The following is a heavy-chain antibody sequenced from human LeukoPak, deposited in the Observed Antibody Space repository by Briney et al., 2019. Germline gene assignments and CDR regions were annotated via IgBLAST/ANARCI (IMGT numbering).Heavy chain of an antibody. V-gene: IGHV1-8*01. CDR1: GYTFTSYD. CDR3: ASHKIVNYDFWTYYYYGMDV. J-gene: IGHJ6*02. CDR2: MNPNSGNT. D-gene: IGHD3-3*01. Sequence: ASVEVSCKASGYTFTSYDINWVRQATGQGLEWMGWMNPNSGNTGYAQKFQGRVTMTRNTSISTAYMELSSLRSEDTAVYYCASHKIVNYDFWTYYYYGMDVWGQGTTVTVSS.